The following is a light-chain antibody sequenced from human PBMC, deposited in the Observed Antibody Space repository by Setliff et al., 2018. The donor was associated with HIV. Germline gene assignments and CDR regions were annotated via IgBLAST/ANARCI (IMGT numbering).Light chain of an antibody. J-gene: IGLJ1*01. V-gene: IGLV3-21*03. CDR2: DAS. CDR3: QVWDSSSDHHV. CDR1: NIGSKS. Sequence: SYELAQPPSVSVAPGKTARITCGGSNIGSKSVHWYQQKPGQAPVLVVYDASDRPSGIPERFSGSNSGNTATLTISRVEAGDEADYYCQVWDSSSDHHVFGTGTKVTVL.